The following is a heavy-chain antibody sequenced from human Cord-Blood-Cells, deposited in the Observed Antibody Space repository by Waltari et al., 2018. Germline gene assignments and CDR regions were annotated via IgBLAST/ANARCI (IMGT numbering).Heavy chain of an antibody. CDR2: MNPNSGNT. V-gene: IGHV1-8*01. CDR3: ARGITGTNWFDP. D-gene: IGHD1-7*01. Sequence: HVQLVQSAPAVNKPGASVKVSRKASGSHFPSYDINCLRQATGQGLVWMGWMNPNSGNTGYAQKFQGRVTMTRNTSISTAYMELSSLRSEDTAVYYCARGITGTNWFDPWGQGTLVTVSS. CDR1: GSHFPSYD. J-gene: IGHJ5*02.